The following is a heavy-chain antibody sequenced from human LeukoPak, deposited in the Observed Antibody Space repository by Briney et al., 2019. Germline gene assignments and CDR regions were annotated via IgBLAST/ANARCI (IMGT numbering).Heavy chain of an antibody. V-gene: IGHV4-59*05. CDR2: IYYSGST. CDR1: GGSVSSYY. D-gene: IGHD3-10*01. Sequence: PSETLSLTCTVSGGSVSSYYWSWIRQPAGKGLEWIGSIYYSGSTYYNPSLKSRVTISVDTSKNQFSLKLSSVTAADTAVYYCARHYKSWGQGTLVTVSS. J-gene: IGHJ5*02. CDR3: ARHYKS.